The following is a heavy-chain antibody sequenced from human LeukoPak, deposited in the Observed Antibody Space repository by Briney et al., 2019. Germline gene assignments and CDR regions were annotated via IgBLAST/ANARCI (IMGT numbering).Heavy chain of an antibody. J-gene: IGHJ4*02. V-gene: IGHV4-34*01. CDR3: ARRSGHIVVVPAAIQFDY. CDR1: GFTFGDYA. D-gene: IGHD2-2*01. Sequence: GSLRLSCTASGFTFGDYAMSWVRQPPGKGLEWIGEINHSGSTNYNPSLKSRVTISVDTSKNQFSLKLSSVTAADTAVYYCARRSGHIVVVPAAIQFDYWGQGTLVTVSS. CDR2: INHSGST.